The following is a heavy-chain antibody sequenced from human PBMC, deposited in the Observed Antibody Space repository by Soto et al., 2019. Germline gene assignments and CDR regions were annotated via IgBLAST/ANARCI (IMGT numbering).Heavy chain of an antibody. D-gene: IGHD3-16*01. CDR2: INPNSGGT. V-gene: IGHV1-2*04. CDR1: GYSFTGYY. Sequence: VASVKVSCKASGYSFTGYYMHWVRQAPGQGLEWMGWINPNSGGTNYAQKFQGWVTMTRDTSTSTAYMELSRLRSDDTAVYYCAREGGSPPENGFDPWGQGTLVTVSS. CDR3: AREGGSPPENGFDP. J-gene: IGHJ5*02.